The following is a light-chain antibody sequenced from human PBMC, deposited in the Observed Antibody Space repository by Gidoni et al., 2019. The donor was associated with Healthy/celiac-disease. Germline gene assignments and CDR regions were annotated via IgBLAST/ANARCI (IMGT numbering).Light chain of an antibody. CDR1: QRVSSY. J-gene: IGKJ1*01. CDR3: QQRSNWPPRT. V-gene: IGKV3-11*01. CDR2: DAS. Sequence: EIALTQSPSTLSLSPGERANLYCRASQRVSSYLAWYQHKPGQAPRLLIYDASNRTTGIPARFRGSGSGTYFTLTISSLEPEDFAVYDCQQRSNWPPRTFGQGTKVEIK.